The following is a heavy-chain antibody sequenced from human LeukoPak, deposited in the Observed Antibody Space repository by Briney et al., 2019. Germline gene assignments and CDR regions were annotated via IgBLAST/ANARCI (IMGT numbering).Heavy chain of an antibody. J-gene: IGHJ4*02. CDR1: GLTFSRHW. D-gene: IGHD6-13*01. CDR2: IKEDGSEK. Sequence: GGSLRLSCAASGLTFSRHWMTWVRQAPGKGLEWVANIKEDGSEKYYVDSVKGRFTISRDNAKNSLYLQMNSLRAEDTAVYYCARGYSSSCPYDYWGQGTLVTVSS. V-gene: IGHV3-7*04. CDR3: ARGYSSSCPYDY.